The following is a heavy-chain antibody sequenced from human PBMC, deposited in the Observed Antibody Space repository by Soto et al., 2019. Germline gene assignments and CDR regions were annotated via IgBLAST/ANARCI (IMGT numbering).Heavy chain of an antibody. V-gene: IGHV3-15*07. J-gene: IGHJ1*01. Sequence: EVQLVESGGGLVKPGGSLTLSCAASGFTFGNAWMNWVRQAPGKGLEWGGRIKSKTAGGTIDYTAPVKGRFTISRDDSKNTLYLEVNRLKTEDPAVYYCTAHSNENTGYYGFFHHWGQGTLVTVSS. CDR2: IKSKTAGGTI. D-gene: IGHD3-22*01. CDR3: TAHSNENTGYYGFFHH. CDR1: GFTFGNAW.